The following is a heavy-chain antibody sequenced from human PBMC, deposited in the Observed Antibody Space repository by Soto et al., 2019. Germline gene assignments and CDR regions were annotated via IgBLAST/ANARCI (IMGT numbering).Heavy chain of an antibody. CDR2: IYWDDDK. V-gene: IGHV2-5*02. J-gene: IGHJ3*02. CDR3: ARNTIFGVLYAFDI. Sequence: QITLKESGPTLVKPTQTLTLTCTFSGFSLSTSGVGVGWIRQPPGKALEWLALIYWDDDKRYSPSLKSRLTIPKDTSKKQVVLTMTNMHPVDTATYYCARNTIFGVLYAFDIWGQGTMVTVSS. D-gene: IGHD3-3*01. CDR1: GFSLSTSGVG.